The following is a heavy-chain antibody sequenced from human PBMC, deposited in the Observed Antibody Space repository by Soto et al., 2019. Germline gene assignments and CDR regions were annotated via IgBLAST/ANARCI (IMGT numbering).Heavy chain of an antibody. J-gene: IGHJ3*01. CDR3: ARAQKWRQLSLNVFDL. D-gene: IGHD5-18*01. CDR2: ITGAGDGT. V-gene: IGHV3-74*01. Sequence: EVQLVESGGGLVQPGGSLRLSCVASGFTIENSVMHWVRQTPGKGLMWASRITGAGDGTLYADSVQGRFTISRDNAKNTVYLHMTGLRVEETAVYYCARAQKWRQLSLNVFDLWGQGTTVTVSS. CDR1: GFTIENSV.